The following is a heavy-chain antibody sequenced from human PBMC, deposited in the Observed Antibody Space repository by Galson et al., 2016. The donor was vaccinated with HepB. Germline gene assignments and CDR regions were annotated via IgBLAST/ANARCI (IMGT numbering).Heavy chain of an antibody. Sequence: SVKVSCKASGYSFRSYGISWVRQAPGQGLEWMSWISGLNGNTIYAQKFQDRVTMTIDTSTSTVSMELRSLRSDDTAVYYCVRVAVPMTTVGPFDYWGQGTLVIVSS. D-gene: IGHD4-11*01. CDR1: GYSFRSYG. J-gene: IGHJ4*02. V-gene: IGHV1-18*04. CDR2: ISGLNGNT. CDR3: VRVAVPMTTVGPFDY.